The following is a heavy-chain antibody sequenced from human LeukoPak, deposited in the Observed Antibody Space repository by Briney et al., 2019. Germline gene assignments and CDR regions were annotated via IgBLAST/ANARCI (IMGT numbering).Heavy chain of an antibody. Sequence: GGSLRLSCAASGSTFSSYSMNWFRQAPGKGLEWVSSISSSSSYIYYADSVKGRFTISRNDSKNTAYLQMNSLKTEDTAVYYCTRHVVGATREDYWGQGTLVTVSS. CDR2: ISSSSSYI. D-gene: IGHD1-26*01. V-gene: IGHV3-21*04. CDR3: TRHVVGATREDY. J-gene: IGHJ4*02. CDR1: GSTFSSYS.